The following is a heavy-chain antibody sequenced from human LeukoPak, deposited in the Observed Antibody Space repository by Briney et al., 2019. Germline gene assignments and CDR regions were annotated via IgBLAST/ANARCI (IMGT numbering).Heavy chain of an antibody. V-gene: IGHV5-51*01. CDR2: VYPVDSDT. D-gene: IGHD2/OR15-2a*01. CDR3: VRRGYCDGTGGCHSNPFDI. CDR1: GYPFTSGYSFAVYW. J-gene: IGHJ3*02. Sequence: GASLKISCKGSGYPFTSGYSFAVYWIGWVRQMPGKGLEWMGIVYPVDSDTRYSPSFQGQVTISVDTSISTAYLQWSSLKASDTAIYYCVRRGYCDGTGGCHSNPFDIWGQGTMVTVSS.